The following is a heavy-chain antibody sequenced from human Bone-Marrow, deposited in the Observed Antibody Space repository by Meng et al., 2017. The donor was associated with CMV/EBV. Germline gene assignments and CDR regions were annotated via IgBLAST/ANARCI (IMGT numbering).Heavy chain of an antibody. V-gene: IGHV3-7*01. CDR1: GFTFSNYW. CDR3: ARDPTYFDSGTYYDAFDL. J-gene: IGHJ3*01. D-gene: IGHD3-9*01. CDR2: IREDGGVK. Sequence: GESLKISCAASGFTFSNYWMTWVRQAPGKGLEWVANIREDGGVKYYLDSVAGRFTISRDNAKDSLYLQMNGLRPEDTAVYYCARDPTYFDSGTYYDAFDLWGRGTMVTASS.